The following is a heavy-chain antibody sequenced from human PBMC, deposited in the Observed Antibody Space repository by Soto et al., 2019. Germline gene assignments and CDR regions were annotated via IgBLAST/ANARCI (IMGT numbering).Heavy chain of an antibody. CDR3: ARGSRPPYYDFWSGTNWFDP. D-gene: IGHD3-3*01. CDR2: INHSGST. J-gene: IGHJ5*02. CDR1: GGSFSGYY. V-gene: IGHV4-34*01. Sequence: TSETLSLTCAVYGGSFSGYYWSWIRQPPGKGLEWIGEINHSGSTNYNPSLKSRVTISVDTSKNQFSLKLSSVTAADTAVYYCARGSRPPYYDFWSGTNWFDPWGQGTLVTVSS.